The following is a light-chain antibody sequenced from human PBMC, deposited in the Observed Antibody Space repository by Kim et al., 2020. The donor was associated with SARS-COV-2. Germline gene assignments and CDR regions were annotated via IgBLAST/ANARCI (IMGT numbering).Light chain of an antibody. CDR2: AAS. J-gene: IGKJ4*01. V-gene: IGKV1-39*01. CDR3: QQSRSTPLT. Sequence: ASVGYRVTITCRASQSISNYLNWYQQKPGKAPNLLIYAASSLQSSVPSRFSGTGSGTDFTLTISSLQPEDFATYFCQQSRSTPLTFGGGTKVDIK. CDR1: QSISNY.